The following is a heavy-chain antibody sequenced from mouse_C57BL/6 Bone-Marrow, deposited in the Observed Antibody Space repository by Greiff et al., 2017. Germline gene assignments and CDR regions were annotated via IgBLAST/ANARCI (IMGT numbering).Heavy chain of an antibody. CDR1: GYTFTSYW. V-gene: IGHV1-52*01. Sequence: QVQLQQPGAELVRPGSSVKLSCKASGYTFTSYWMHWVKQRPIQGLEWIGNIDPSDSDTHYNQKFKDKATLTVDKSSSTAYMQLSSLTSEDSAVYCGARDSTYAMDYWGQGTSVTVSS. CDR2: IDPSDSDT. CDR3: ARDSTYAMDY. J-gene: IGHJ4*01. D-gene: IGHD2-5*01.